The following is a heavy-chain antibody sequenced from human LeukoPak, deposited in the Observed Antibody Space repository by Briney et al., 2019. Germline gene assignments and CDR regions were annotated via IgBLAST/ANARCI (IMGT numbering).Heavy chain of an antibody. V-gene: IGHV4-59*01. CDR1: GGSISSYY. J-gene: IGHJ2*01. CDR2: IYYTGST. CDR3: ARTSLRWGVYWYLDL. Sequence: SETLSLTCAVSGGSISSYYWSWIRQPPGKGLEWIGYIYYTGSTNYSPSLKSRVTLSVDTSKNHFSLKLSSVTAADTAVYYCARTSLRWGVYWYLDLWGRGTLVTVSS. D-gene: IGHD4-23*01.